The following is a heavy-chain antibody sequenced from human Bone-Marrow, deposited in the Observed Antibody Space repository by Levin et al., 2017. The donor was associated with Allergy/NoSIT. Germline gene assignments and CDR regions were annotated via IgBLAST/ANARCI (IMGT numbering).Heavy chain of an antibody. J-gene: IGHJ6*03. Sequence: KTGGSLRLSCAASGFTFTNAWMSWVRQAPGKGLEWVGRVKSKTDGETTDYAAPVKGRFSISRDDSTNTLYLQMNSLKTEDTALYYCTVDILVVPATMGNRVESHYYMDVWGKGTTVTVSS. CDR2: VKSKTDGETT. D-gene: IGHD2-2*03. V-gene: IGHV3-15*01. CDR1: GFTFTNAW. CDR3: TVDILVVPATMGNRVESHYYMDV.